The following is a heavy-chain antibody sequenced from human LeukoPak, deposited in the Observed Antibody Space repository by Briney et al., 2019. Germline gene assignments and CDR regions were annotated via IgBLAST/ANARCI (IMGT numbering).Heavy chain of an antibody. Sequence: ASVKVSCKASGYTFTGYYIHWVRQAPGQGLEWMGWINPNSGDTNYTQNFQGRVTMTRDTSISTIYMELSSLRSDDTAVYHCASYYYDSSVNYMDVWGTGTTVTVSS. D-gene: IGHD3-22*01. CDR3: ASYYYDSSVNYMDV. CDR1: GYTFTGYY. J-gene: IGHJ6*03. V-gene: IGHV1-2*02. CDR2: INPNSGDT.